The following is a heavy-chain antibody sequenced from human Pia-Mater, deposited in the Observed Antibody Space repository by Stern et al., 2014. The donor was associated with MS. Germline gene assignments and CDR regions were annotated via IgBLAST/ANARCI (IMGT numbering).Heavy chain of an antibody. CDR3: ARDIYCTNGVCYYGMDV. V-gene: IGHV3-20*01. Sequence: EVQLVQSGGGVVRPGGSLRLSCAASGFTFDDYGMSWVRQAPGKGLEWVSGTNCNGGSTGYADSVKGRFTISRDNAKNSLYLQMNSLRAEDTALYHCARDIYCTNGVCYYGMDVWGQGTTVTVSS. CDR2: TNCNGGST. CDR1: GFTFDDYG. D-gene: IGHD2-8*01. J-gene: IGHJ6*02.